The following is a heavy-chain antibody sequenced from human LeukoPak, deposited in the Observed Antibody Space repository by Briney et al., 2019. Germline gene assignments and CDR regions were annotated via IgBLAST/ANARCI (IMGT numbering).Heavy chain of an antibody. CDR3: ARSTYSSGWYFDY. J-gene: IGHJ4*02. Sequence: GGSLRLSCAASGFTFSDYYMSWIRQAPGEGLEWVSYISSSGSTIYYADSVKGRFTISRDNAKNSLYLQMNSLRAEDTAVYYCARSTYSSGWYFDYWGQGTLVTVSS. CDR1: GFTFSDYY. D-gene: IGHD6-19*01. V-gene: IGHV3-11*01. CDR2: ISSSGSTI.